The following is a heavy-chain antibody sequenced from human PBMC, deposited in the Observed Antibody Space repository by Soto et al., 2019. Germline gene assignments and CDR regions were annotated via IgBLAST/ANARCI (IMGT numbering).Heavy chain of an antibody. D-gene: IGHD3-10*01. J-gene: IGHJ4*02. V-gene: IGHV3-74*03. CDR2: INPDGSST. CDR1: GFPFSIHW. CDR3: ARHSGYYYGLG. Sequence: VLLVESGGGLVQPGGSLRLSCAASGFPFSIHWMHWVRQPPGKGLVWVSRINPDGSSTKYADSVKGRFTISRDNAKKTLYRQMNNLRAEDTAVYYCARHSGYYYGLGWGQGTLVSVSS.